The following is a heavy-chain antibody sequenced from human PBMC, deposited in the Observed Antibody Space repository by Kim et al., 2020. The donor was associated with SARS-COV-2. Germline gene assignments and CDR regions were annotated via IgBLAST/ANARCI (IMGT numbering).Heavy chain of an antibody. J-gene: IGHJ4*02. Sequence: GGSLRLSCAASGFSFSTYIMTWVRQPPGKGLEWVSVISGSGGTTYYADSVKGRFTISRDNSKDTLYLQMNSLRADDTAVYYCAKGGSTWYVGFDYWGQGTLVTVSS. CDR3: AKGGSTWYVGFDY. V-gene: IGHV3-23*01. CDR1: GFSFSTYI. D-gene: IGHD6-13*01. CDR2: ISGSGGTT.